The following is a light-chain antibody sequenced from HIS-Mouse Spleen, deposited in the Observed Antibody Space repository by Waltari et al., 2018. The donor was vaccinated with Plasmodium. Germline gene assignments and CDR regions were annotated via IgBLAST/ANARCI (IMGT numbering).Light chain of an antibody. CDR3: YSTDSSGNHRV. V-gene: IGLV3-10*01. Sequence: SYELPPPPSVSVSPGQTARIPCSGDALPKKYASWYQQKSGQAPVLVIYEDSKRPSGIPERFSGSSSGTMATLTISGAQVEDEADYYCYSTDSSGNHRVFGGGTKLTVL. CDR1: ALPKKY. CDR2: EDS. J-gene: IGLJ3*02.